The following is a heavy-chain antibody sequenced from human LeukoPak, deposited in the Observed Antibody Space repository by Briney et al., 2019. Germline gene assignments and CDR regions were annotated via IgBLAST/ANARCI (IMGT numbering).Heavy chain of an antibody. CDR3: AVYSGSYSPGPYYFDY. J-gene: IGHJ4*02. Sequence: ASVMVSCKASGYTFTSYVISWVRQAPGQWLEWMGWSSAYNGNTNYAQKLQGRVTMTTDTSTSTAYMELRSLRSDDTAVYYCAVYSGSYSPGPYYFDYWGQGTLVTVSS. D-gene: IGHD1-26*01. CDR2: SSAYNGNT. CDR1: GYTFTSYV. V-gene: IGHV1-18*01.